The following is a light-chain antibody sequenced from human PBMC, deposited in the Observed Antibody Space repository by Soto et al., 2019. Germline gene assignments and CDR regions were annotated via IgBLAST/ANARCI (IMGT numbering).Light chain of an antibody. CDR2: DAS. CDR3: QQYNTYST. J-gene: IGKJ5*01. CDR1: QSISRW. V-gene: IGKV1-5*01. Sequence: DIQMTQSPSTLSASVGDRVTITCRAGQSISRWLALYQQKPGKAPKALIYDASTLSSGVPSRFRGGGYGTEISLTICSLQPDEFATYYCQQYNTYSTFGQGTRLEIK.